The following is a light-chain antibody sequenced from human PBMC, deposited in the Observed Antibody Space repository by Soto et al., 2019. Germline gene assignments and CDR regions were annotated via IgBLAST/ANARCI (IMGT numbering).Light chain of an antibody. J-gene: IGLJ1*01. V-gene: IGLV3-25*02. CDR2: KDS. CDR1: ALPKQY. Sequence: SYELTQPPSVSVSPGQTARITCSGDALPKQYAYWYQQKPGQAPVLVIYKDSERPSGIPERFSGSSSGTTVTLTISGVQAEDEADYYCQSADSSGTYHVFGTGTK. CDR3: QSADSSGTYHV.